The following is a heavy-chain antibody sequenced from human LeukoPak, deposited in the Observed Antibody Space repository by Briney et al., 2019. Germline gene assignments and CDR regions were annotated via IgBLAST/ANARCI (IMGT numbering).Heavy chain of an antibody. CDR1: GYTFTSYY. Sequence: ASVKVSCKASGYTFTSYYMHWVRQAPGRGLEWMGIINPSGGSTSYAQKFQGRVTMTRDMSTSTVYMELSSLRSEDTAVYYCAREGYYDSSGYGHDAFDIWGQGTMVTVSS. CDR3: AREGYYDSSGYGHDAFDI. J-gene: IGHJ3*02. D-gene: IGHD3-22*01. V-gene: IGHV1-46*01. CDR2: INPSGGST.